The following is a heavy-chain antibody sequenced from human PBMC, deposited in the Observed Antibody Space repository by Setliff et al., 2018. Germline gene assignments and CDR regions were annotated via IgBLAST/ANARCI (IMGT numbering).Heavy chain of an antibody. CDR3: VRIRRAFDI. CDR1: GFNFSSFA. V-gene: IGHV3-30-3*01. CDR2: VSYDGNNK. D-gene: IGHD2-15*01. J-gene: IGHJ3*02. Sequence: LRLSCAASGFNFSSFAMHWVRQAPGKGLEWVAIVSYDGNNKYYANSVKGRFTISRDNAKNSLDLQMNSLRGEDTAVYYCVRIRRAFDIWGQGTMVTVSS.